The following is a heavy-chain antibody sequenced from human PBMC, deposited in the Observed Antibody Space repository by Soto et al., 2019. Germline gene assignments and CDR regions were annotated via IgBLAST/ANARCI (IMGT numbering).Heavy chain of an antibody. CDR1: GGSISNADYY. D-gene: IGHD3-10*01. Sequence: SETLSLTCTVSGGSISNADYYWSWVRQPPGKGLEWIGYIYYSGSTNYNPSLKSRVTISVDTSKNQFSLKLSSVTAADTAVYYCASSWLGELYRFDYWGQGTLVTVSS. V-gene: IGHV4-61*08. CDR3: ASSWLGELYRFDY. J-gene: IGHJ4*02. CDR2: IYYSGST.